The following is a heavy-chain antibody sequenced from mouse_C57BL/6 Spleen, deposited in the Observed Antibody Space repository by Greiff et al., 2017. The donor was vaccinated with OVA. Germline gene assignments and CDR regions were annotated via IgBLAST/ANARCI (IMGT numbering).Heavy chain of an antibody. CDR2: IDPNSGGT. CDR1: GYTFTSYW. V-gene: IGHV1-72*01. Sequence: QVQLQQPGAELVKPGASVKLSCKASGYTFTSYWMHWVKQRPGRGLEWIGRIDPNSGGTKYNEKFKSKATLTVDKPSSTAYMQLSRLPSKDSAVDYCASSCNSVAWFAYWGQGTLVTVSA. D-gene: IGHD2-1*01. CDR3: ASSCNSVAWFAY. J-gene: IGHJ3*01.